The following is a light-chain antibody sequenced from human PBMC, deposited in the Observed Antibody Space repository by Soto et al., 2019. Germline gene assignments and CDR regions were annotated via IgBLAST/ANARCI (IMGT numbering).Light chain of an antibody. CDR1: QSVSSN. J-gene: IGKJ1*01. V-gene: IGKV3-15*01. CDR3: QQYINWTRT. Sequence: EVVMTQSPATLSVSPGERATLSCRASQSVSSNLAWFQQNRGQAPRLLLYGASTRATGVPPRFSGSGSGTECTLTISSLQSEDCAVYYCQQYINWTRTFGQGSKLEIK. CDR2: GAS.